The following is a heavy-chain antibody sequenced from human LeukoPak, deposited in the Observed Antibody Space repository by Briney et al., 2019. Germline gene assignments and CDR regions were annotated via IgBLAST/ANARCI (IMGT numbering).Heavy chain of an antibody. V-gene: IGHV4-4*07. CDR3: ARDYVWGSYRYFDY. CDR2: IYTSGST. D-gene: IGHD3-16*02. CDR1: GGSTSSYY. Sequence: PSETLSLTCTVSGGSTSSYYWSWIRQPAGKGLEWIGRIYTSGSTNYNPSLKSRVTMSVDTSKNQFSLKLSSVTAADTAVYYCARDYVWGSYRYFDYWGQGTLVTVSS. J-gene: IGHJ4*02.